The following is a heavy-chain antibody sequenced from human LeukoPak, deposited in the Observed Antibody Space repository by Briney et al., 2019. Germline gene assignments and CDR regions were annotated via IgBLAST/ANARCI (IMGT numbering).Heavy chain of an antibody. J-gene: IGHJ4*02. CDR2: ISWNSGSI. CDR1: GFTFDDYA. Sequence: GRSLRLSCAASGFTFDDYAMHWVRQAPGKGLEWVSGISWNSGSIGYADSVKGRFTISRDNAKNSLYLQMNSLRAEDTALYYCAKDLESAVAGGLNWGQGTLVTVSS. V-gene: IGHV3-9*01. CDR3: AKDLESAVAGGLN. D-gene: IGHD6-19*01.